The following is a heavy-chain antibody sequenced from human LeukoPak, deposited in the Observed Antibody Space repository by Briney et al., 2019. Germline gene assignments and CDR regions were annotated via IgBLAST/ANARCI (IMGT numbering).Heavy chain of an antibody. V-gene: IGHV1-18*01. CDR2: IGAYNGDT. CDR1: GYTFTSYG. D-gene: IGHD6-19*01. Sequence: ASVKVSCKTSGYTFTSYGISWVRQAPGQGLEWMGWIGAYNGDTNYAQKLQGRVTMTTDTSTSTAYMELRSLRSDDTAVYYCARLRLYSSGVDYWGQGTLVTVSS. J-gene: IGHJ4*02. CDR3: ARLRLYSSGVDY.